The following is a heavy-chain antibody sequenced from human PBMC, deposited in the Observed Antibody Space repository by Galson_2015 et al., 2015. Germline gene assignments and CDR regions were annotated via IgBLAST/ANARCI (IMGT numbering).Heavy chain of an antibody. J-gene: IGHJ2*01. V-gene: IGHV3-11*01. CDR3: ARAIRYYYDSSVYFFDRYFDL. D-gene: IGHD3-22*01. CDR1: GFTFSDYY. Sequence: SLRLSCAASGFTFSDYYMSWLRQAPGKGLAWVSYISSSGSAIYYADSVSGRFTISRDNAKNSLYLQMNSLRAEYTAVYYCARAIRYYYDSSVYFFDRYFDLWGRGTLVTVSS. CDR2: ISSSGSAI.